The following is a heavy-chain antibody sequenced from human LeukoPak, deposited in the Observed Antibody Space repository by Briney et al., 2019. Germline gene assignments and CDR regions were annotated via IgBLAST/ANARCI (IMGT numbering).Heavy chain of an antibody. CDR2: ISGSGGST. D-gene: IGHD3-10*01. V-gene: IGHV3-23*01. CDR1: GFTFSSYA. CDR3: AKRELGFGGNWFDP. J-gene: IGHJ5*02. Sequence: GGSLRLSCAASGFTFSSYAMSWVRQAPGKGLEWVSAISGSGGSTYYADSVKGRFTISRDNSKNALYLQMNSLRAEDTAVYYCAKRELGFGGNWFDPWGQGTLVTVSS.